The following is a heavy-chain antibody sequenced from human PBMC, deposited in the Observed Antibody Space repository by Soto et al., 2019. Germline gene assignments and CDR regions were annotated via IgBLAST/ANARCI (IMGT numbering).Heavy chain of an antibody. J-gene: IGHJ4*02. D-gene: IGHD2-2*01. CDR2: IIPIFGTA. CDR3: ARHGIVVVPAAMPQLDY. CDR1: GGTFSSYA. V-gene: IGHV1-69*13. Sequence: SVKVSCKASGGTFSSYAISWVRQAPGQGLEWMGGIIPIFGTANYAQKFQGRVTITADESTSTAYMELSSLRSEDTAVYYCARHGIVVVPAAMPQLDYWGQGTLVTVSS.